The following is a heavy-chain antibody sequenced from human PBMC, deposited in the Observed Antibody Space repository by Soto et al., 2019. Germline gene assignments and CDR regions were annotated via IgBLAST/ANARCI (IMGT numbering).Heavy chain of an antibody. CDR1: GYTFTGYY. CDR2: INPNSGGT. Sequence: ASVKVSCKASGYTFTGYYMHWVRQAPGQGLEWMGWINPNSGGTNYAQKFQGWVTMTRDTSISTAYTELSSLRSEDTAVYYCARGVGYGSGSYDYYYGMDVWGQGTTVTVSS. V-gene: IGHV1-2*04. CDR3: ARGVGYGSGSYDYYYGMDV. J-gene: IGHJ6*02. D-gene: IGHD3-10*01.